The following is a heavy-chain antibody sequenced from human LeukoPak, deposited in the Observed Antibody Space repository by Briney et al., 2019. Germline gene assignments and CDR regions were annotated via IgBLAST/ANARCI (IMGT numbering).Heavy chain of an antibody. V-gene: IGHV3-30*18. D-gene: IGHD3-3*01. CDR3: AKDRSGFNDY. Sequence: GGSLRLSCAASGFTFSSYGMHWVRQAPGKGLEWVAVISHDGSNKYYADSVKGRFTISRDNSKNTLYLQMNSLRAEDTAVYYCAKDRSGFNDYWGQGTLVTVSS. CDR1: GFTFSSYG. J-gene: IGHJ4*02. CDR2: ISHDGSNK.